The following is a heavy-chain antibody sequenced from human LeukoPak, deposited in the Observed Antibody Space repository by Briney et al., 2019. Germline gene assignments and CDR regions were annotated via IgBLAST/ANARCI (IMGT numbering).Heavy chain of an antibody. CDR3: ARYYYDSSGYYSDYYYGMDV. Sequence: SVKVSCKASGGTFISYAISWVRQAPGQGLEWMGGIIPIVGTANYAQKFQGRVTITADESTSTAYMELSSLRSEDTAVYYCARYYYDSSGYYSDYYYGMDVWGQGTTVTVSS. V-gene: IGHV1-69*13. CDR1: GGTFISYA. J-gene: IGHJ6*02. D-gene: IGHD3-22*01. CDR2: IIPIVGTA.